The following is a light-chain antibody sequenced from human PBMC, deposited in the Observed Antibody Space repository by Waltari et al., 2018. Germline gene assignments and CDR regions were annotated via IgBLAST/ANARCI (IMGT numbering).Light chain of an antibody. V-gene: IGLV3-25*03. Sequence: SYELTQPPSVSVSPGQTARIPCSGDVLPKHYAYWYQQKPGQAPVLIISKDTERASGIPERFSGSTSGTTVTLTISGAQADDEADYYCQSAHSGSTHLLFGGGTKLTVL. J-gene: IGLJ2*01. CDR2: KDT. CDR3: QSAHSGSTHLL. CDR1: VLPKHY.